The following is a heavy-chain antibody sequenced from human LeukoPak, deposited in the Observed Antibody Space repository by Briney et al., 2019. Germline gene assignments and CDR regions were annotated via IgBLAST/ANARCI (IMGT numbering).Heavy chain of an antibody. CDR3: AKGGAPYYYDSSGYYLLDY. V-gene: IGHV3-23*01. CDR1: GFTFSSYG. J-gene: IGHJ4*02. Sequence: GGSLRLSCAASGFTFSSYGMSWVRQAPGKGLEWVSAISGSGGSTYYADSVKGRFTISRDNSKNTLYLQMNSLRAEDTAVYYCAKGGAPYYYDSSGYYLLDYWGQGTLVTVSS. CDR2: ISGSGGST. D-gene: IGHD3-22*01.